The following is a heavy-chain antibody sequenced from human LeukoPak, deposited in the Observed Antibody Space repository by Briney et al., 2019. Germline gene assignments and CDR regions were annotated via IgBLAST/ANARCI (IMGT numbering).Heavy chain of an antibody. Sequence: SETLSLTCAVYGGSFSGYYWSWIRQPPGKGLEWIGEINHSGSINYNPSPKSRVTISVDTSKNQFSLKLSSVTAADTGVYYCARGLGYCGSTSCYGAPPYGMDVWGQGTTVTVSS. J-gene: IGHJ6*02. CDR1: GGSFSGYY. CDR3: ARGLGYCGSTSCYGAPPYGMDV. CDR2: INHSGSI. V-gene: IGHV4-34*01. D-gene: IGHD2-2*03.